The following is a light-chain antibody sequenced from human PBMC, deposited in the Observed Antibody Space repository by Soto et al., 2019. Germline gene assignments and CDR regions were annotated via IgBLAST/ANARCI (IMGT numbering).Light chain of an antibody. J-gene: IGKJ3*01. CDR2: GAS. CDR3: QQYGSSPLT. Sequence: DIVLTQSPGTLSLSPGEGATLSCRASQSVSSNYLSWFQQKPGQAPRLLIYGASNRAAGIPDRFSGSGSGTDFTLTISRLETEDFAVYYCQQYGSSPLTFGPGTKVYTK. V-gene: IGKV3-20*01. CDR1: QSVSSNY.